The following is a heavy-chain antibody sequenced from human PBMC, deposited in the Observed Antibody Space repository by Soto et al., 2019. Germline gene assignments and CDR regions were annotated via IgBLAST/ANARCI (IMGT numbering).Heavy chain of an antibody. CDR2: LNPDTGKT. CDR1: GFTFSDNL. V-gene: IGHV1-3*01. CDR3: ARERQSAGPRANEALDV. Sequence: QVQLVQSGAELKKPGASVNISCTTSGFTFSDNLINWVRQVPGQGLEWMGWLNPDTGKTRYSETFQGRVTISRHPSSSIAYLELSGLENEATALYFCARERQSAGPRANEALDVGGEENMITVS. J-gene: IGHJ3*01.